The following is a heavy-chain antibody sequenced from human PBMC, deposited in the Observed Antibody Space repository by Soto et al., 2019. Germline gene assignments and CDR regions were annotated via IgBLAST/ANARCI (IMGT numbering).Heavy chain of an antibody. V-gene: IGHV5-51*01. CDR2: IYPGDSDT. J-gene: IGHJ6*02. CDR3: ARHIVSNYYYYYGMDV. Sequence: PGESLKISCKGSGYSFSSHWIGWVRRMPGKGLEWMGIIYPGDSDTRYSPPFQGQVTISADKSISTAYLQWSSLKASDTAMYYCARHIVSNYYYYYGMDVWGQGTTVTVSS. CDR1: GYSFSSHW. D-gene: IGHD1-26*01.